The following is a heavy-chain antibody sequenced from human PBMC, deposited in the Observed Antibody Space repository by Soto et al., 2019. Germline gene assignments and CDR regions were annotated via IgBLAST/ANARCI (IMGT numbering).Heavy chain of an antibody. CDR1: GDSISNNKW. D-gene: IGHD7-27*01. Sequence: LSLTCAVSGDSISNNKWWTWVRQPPGKGLEWIGEIYHSGDTHYNPSLKSRLTISVDKSKNQFSLKLTSVTAADTAVYYCVRGPGSCFDYWGQGTLVTVSS. J-gene: IGHJ4*02. CDR2: IYHSGDT. CDR3: VRGPGSCFDY. V-gene: IGHV4-4*02.